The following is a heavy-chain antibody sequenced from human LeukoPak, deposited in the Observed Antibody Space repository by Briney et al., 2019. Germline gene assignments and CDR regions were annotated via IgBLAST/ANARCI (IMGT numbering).Heavy chain of an antibody. CDR1: GFTVSNNY. V-gene: IGHV3-11*01. CDR3: ATRLVVTPSGYYYYYYMDV. D-gene: IGHD2-15*01. CDR2: ISSSGSTV. Sequence: GGSLRLSCAASGFTVSNNYVSWIRQAPGKGLEWVSYISSSGSTVYYADSVKGRFTISRDNAKNSLYLQMNSLRAEDTAVYYCATRLVVTPSGYYYYYYMDVWGKGTTVTVSS. J-gene: IGHJ6*03.